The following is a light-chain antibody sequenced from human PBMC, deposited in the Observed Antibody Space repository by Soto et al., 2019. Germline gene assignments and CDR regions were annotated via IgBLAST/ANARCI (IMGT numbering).Light chain of an antibody. CDR1: SSDIGIYKY. CDR2: EVT. J-gene: IGLJ1*01. Sequence: QSVLTQPASVSGSPGQSIAISCTGSSSDIGIYKYVSWYQQHPGKVPKLIIYEVTNRPSGVSNRFSGSKSGNTASLTISGLQAEDEADYYCCLYIGATTYVFGTGTQLTVL. CDR3: CLYIGATTYV. V-gene: IGLV2-14*01.